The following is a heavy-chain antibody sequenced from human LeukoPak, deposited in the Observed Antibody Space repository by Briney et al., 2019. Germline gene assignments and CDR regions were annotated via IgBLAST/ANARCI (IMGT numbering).Heavy chain of an antibody. CDR2: ITTSDGNT. Sequence: GGSLRLSCAASGFTFSHYGMHWVRQAPGKGLEWVSTITTSDGNTYYADSVKGRFTVSRDNAKNTLFLQMNSLRAEDTAVYYCAKDGGLWVSAHWGDSWGRGTLVTVSS. CDR3: AKDGGLWVSAHWGDS. J-gene: IGHJ4*02. V-gene: IGHV3-23*01. CDR1: GFTFSHYG. D-gene: IGHD7-27*01.